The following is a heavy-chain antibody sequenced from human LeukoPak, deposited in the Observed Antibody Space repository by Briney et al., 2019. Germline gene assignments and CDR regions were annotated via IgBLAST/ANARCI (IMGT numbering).Heavy chain of an antibody. CDR3: ARDSDGDETYYFDY. J-gene: IGHJ4*02. D-gene: IGHD4-17*01. Sequence: GGSLRLSCAASGFTFDDYGMSWVRQAPGKGLEWVSGINWNGGSTGYADSVKGRFTISRDNAKNSLYLQMNSLRAEDTALYYCARDSDGDETYYFDYWGQGTLVTVSS. CDR1: GFTFDDYG. V-gene: IGHV3-20*04. CDR2: INWNGGST.